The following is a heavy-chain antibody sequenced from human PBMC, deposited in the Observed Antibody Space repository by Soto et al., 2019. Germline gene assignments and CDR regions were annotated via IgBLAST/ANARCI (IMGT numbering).Heavy chain of an antibody. D-gene: IGHD3-10*01. CDR2: INAGNDNT. CDR1: GYTFTSYA. Sequence: ASVKVSCKASGYTFTSYAMHWVRQAPGQRLEWMGWINAGNDNTKYSQKFQGRVTITRDTSASTAYMELSSLRSEDTAVYYCARDYYGSGKNWFDPWGQGTLVTVSS. CDR3: ARDYYGSGKNWFDP. V-gene: IGHV1-3*01. J-gene: IGHJ5*02.